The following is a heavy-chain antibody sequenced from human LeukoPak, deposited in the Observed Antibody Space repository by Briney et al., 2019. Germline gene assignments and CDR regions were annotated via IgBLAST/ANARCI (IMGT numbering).Heavy chain of an antibody. J-gene: IGHJ4*02. CDR1: GFTFSTYS. V-gene: IGHV3-21*01. CDR2: ISSSTKYT. D-gene: IGHD6-19*01. CDR3: VRGNSSGWSIGQFDY. Sequence: TGGSLRLSCAASGFTFSTYSMDWVRQAPGKGLEWVSSISSSTKYTFHAGSVKGRFSISRDNAKNSLFLQMSSLRAEDTAVYYCVRGNSSGWSIGQFDYWGQGALVTVSS.